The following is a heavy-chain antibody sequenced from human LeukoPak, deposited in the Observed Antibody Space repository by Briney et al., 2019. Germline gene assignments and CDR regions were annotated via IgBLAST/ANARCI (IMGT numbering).Heavy chain of an antibody. CDR2: IGTAGDT. Sequence: GGSLRLSCAASGFTFSDYDMHWVRQPTGKGLEWVAAIGTAGDTYYTGSVKGRFTISRENAKNSLYLQMNSLRAGDTAVYYCARVAKERVGGVYYFGYWGQGTLVTVSS. V-gene: IGHV3-13*01. CDR3: ARVAKERVGGVYYFGY. D-gene: IGHD1-1*01. J-gene: IGHJ4*02. CDR1: GFTFSDYD.